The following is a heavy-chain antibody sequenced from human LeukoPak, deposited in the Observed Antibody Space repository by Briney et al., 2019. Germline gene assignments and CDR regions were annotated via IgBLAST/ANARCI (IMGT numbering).Heavy chain of an antibody. CDR3: AWGVAADPNYFDY. Sequence: VASVKVSCKASGGTFSSYAISWVRQAPGQGLEWMGGIIPIFGTANYAQKFQGRVTITADESTSTAYMELSSLRSEDTAVYYCAWGVAADPNYFDYWGQGTLVTVSS. V-gene: IGHV1-69*01. D-gene: IGHD2-15*01. CDR1: GGTFSSYA. J-gene: IGHJ4*02. CDR2: IIPIFGTA.